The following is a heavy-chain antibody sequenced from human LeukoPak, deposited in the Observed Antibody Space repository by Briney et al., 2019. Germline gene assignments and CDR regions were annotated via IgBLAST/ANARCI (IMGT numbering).Heavy chain of an antibody. CDR2: IYPGDSDT. Sequence: GESLKISCKGSGYSFTNYWIGWVRQMPGKGLEWMGIIYPGDSDTRYSPSFQGQVTISADKSISTAYLQWSSLKASDTAMYYCARHPIVVVADYYYYYMDVWGKGTTVTVSS. V-gene: IGHV5-51*01. D-gene: IGHD2-15*01. J-gene: IGHJ6*03. CDR3: ARHPIVVVADYYYYYMDV. CDR1: GYSFTNYW.